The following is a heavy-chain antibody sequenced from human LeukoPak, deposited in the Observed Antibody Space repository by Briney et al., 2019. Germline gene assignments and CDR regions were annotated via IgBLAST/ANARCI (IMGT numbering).Heavy chain of an antibody. D-gene: IGHD6-19*01. CDR3: ARARMAWLDDAFDI. J-gene: IGHJ3*02. CDR1: GYTFTGYY. V-gene: IGHV1-2*02. Sequence: ASVKVSCKASGYTFTGYYMHWVRQAPGQGLEWMGWINPNSGGTNYAQKFQGRVTMTRDTSISTAYMELSRPRSDDTAVYYCARARMAWLDDAFDIWGQGTMVTVSS. CDR2: INPNSGGT.